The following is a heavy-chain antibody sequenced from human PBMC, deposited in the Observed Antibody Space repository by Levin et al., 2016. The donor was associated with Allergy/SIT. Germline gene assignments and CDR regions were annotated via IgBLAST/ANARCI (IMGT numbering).Heavy chain of an antibody. Sequence: GGSLRLSCAASGFTFNNYGMHWVRQGPGKGLEWVAVTSYDGSNKYYADSVKGRFTISRDNSKNTLYLQMNSLRAEDTAVYYCARNMIVVVITAPGDYWGQGTLVTVSS. CDR1: GFTFNNYG. CDR2: TSYDGSNK. D-gene: IGHD3-22*01. V-gene: IGHV3-30*03. J-gene: IGHJ4*02. CDR3: ARNMIVVVITAPGDY.